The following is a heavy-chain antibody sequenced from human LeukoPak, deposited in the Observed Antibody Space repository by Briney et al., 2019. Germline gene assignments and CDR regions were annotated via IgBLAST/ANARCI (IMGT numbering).Heavy chain of an antibody. Sequence: GGSLSLSCAASGFNINDAAMTWVRQAPGKGLEWVSLIASSGRNTYYTDSVRGRFTISRDNSKKTLSLQMNSLRVEDTAIYYCAKDLQLTAWGLGTMVTVSS. CDR3: AKDLQLTA. CDR2: IASSGRNT. D-gene: IGHD5-24*01. V-gene: IGHV3-23*01. J-gene: IGHJ3*01. CDR1: GFNINDAA.